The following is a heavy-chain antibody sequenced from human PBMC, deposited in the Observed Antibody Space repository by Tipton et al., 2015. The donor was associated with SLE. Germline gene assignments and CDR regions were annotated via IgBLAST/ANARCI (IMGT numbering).Heavy chain of an antibody. D-gene: IGHD3-16*02. V-gene: IGHV4-59*01. Sequence: LRLSCTVSGGSISSYYWSWIRQPPGKGLEWIGYIYYSGSTNYNPSLKSRVTISVDTSKNQFSLKLSSVTAADTAVYYCARVSGSYRYIDYWGQGTLVTVSS. CDR1: GGSISSYY. J-gene: IGHJ4*02. CDR2: IYYSGST. CDR3: ARVSGSYRYIDY.